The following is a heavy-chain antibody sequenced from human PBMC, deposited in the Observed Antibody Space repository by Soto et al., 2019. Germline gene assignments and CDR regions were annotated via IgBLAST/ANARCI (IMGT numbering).Heavy chain of an antibody. CDR1: GFTFSDYA. CDR2: VSHDGRNT. CDR3: AKGGRQWLVTSDFNY. Sequence: VQLVESGGGVVQPGRSLRLSCAASGFTFSDYAMHWVRQAPCTGLEWVAVVSHDGRNTHYADSVKGRFTISRDSSKNTVSLEMTSLRAEDTAVYYCAKGGRQWLVTSDFNYWGQGALVTVSS. V-gene: IGHV3-30*18. D-gene: IGHD6-19*01. J-gene: IGHJ4*02.